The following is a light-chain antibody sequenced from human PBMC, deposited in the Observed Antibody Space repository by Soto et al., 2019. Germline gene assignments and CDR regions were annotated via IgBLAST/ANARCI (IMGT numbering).Light chain of an antibody. J-gene: IGLJ1*01. V-gene: IGLV2-14*01. CDR1: NSDSGAYDY. CDR3: ISYTGSSTSYV. CDR2: EVT. Sequence: QSALTQPASVSGSPGQSITISCTGSNSDSGAYDYVSWYQQHPGKPPTLLIYEVTFRPSGVPHRFSGSKSGNTATLTISGLQAEDEADYYCISYTGSSTSYVFGSGTKLTVL.